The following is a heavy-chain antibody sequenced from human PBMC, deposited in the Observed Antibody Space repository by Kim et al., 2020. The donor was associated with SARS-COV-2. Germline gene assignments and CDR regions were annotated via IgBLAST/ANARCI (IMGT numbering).Heavy chain of an antibody. CDR3: ARISYPFFYLDV. CDR1: GVSLSTTRDH. J-gene: IGHJ6*03. CDR2: VYYGGNT. Sequence: SETLSLTCTVSGVSLSTTRDHWGLAWIRQPPEKGLAWIANVYYGGNTYYNPSLKSRVTISADTSKNEVSLSLTSVTAADTAVYYCARISYPFFYLDVWG. V-gene: IGHV4-39*01. D-gene: IGHD3-3*01.